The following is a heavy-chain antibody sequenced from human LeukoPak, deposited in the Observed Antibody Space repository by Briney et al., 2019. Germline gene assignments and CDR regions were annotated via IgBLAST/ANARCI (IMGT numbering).Heavy chain of an antibody. D-gene: IGHD4-23*01. V-gene: IGHV1-2*02. Sequence: ASVQVSCKASGYTFIGYYMHGVRQAPAQGREWMGWINPNSGGTNYAQKFQGRVTMTRDTSISTAYMELSRLRSDDTAVYYCARGGSLRWLRRVQADAFDIWGQVTMVTVAS. J-gene: IGHJ3*02. CDR3: ARGGSLRWLRRVQADAFDI. CDR2: INPNSGGT. CDR1: GYTFIGYY.